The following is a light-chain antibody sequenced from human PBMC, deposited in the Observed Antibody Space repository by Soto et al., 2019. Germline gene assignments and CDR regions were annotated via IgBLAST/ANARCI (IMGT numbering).Light chain of an antibody. J-gene: IGLJ1*01. CDR2: EVN. V-gene: IGLV2-23*02. CDR3: CSYARSSTLYV. CDR1: SSDVGSYNL. Sequence: QSALTQPASVSGSPGQSITISCTGTSSDVGSYNLVSWYQQHPGKAPNLMIYEVNKRPSGVSNLLSGSKSGNTASLTISGLLAEDEADYYCCSYARSSTLYVFGSGTKLTVL.